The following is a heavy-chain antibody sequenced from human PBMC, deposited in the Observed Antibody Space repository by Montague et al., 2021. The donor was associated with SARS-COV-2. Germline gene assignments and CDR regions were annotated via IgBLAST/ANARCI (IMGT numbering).Heavy chain of an antibody. D-gene: IGHD2-15*01. Sequence: SETLSLTCTVAGGSISSYYWSWIRRPPGKGLEWIGYINYSGSTNYNPSLKSRVTISVDTSKNQFSLNLSSVTAADTAVYYCARNLVVHYWYGMGVWGQGTTVTVSS. V-gene: IGHV4-59*01. J-gene: IGHJ6*02. CDR3: ARNLVVHYWYGMGV. CDR2: INYSGST. CDR1: GGSISSYY.